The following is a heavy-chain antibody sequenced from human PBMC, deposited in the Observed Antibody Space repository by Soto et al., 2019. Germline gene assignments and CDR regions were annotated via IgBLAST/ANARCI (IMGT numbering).Heavy chain of an antibody. CDR1: GGSISSGGYY. J-gene: IGHJ6*02. Sequence: SETLSLTCTVSGGSISSGGYYWSWIRQHPGKGLEWIGYIYYSGSTYYNPSLKSRVTISVDTSKNQFSLKLSSVTAADTAVYYCARDRRYCSSTSCYEGYYYYYGMDVWGQGTTVTVSS. V-gene: IGHV4-31*03. CDR2: IYYSGST. D-gene: IGHD2-2*01. CDR3: ARDRRYCSSTSCYEGYYYYYGMDV.